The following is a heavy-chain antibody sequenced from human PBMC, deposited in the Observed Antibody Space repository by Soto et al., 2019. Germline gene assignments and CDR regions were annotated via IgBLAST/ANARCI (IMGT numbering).Heavy chain of an antibody. CDR1: GGSFSGYY. CDR2: INHSGST. Sequence: QVQLQQWGAGLLKPSETLSLTCAVYGGSFSGYYWSWIRQPPGKGLEWIGEINHSGSTIYNPSLKSRVTISVDTSKNQFSLKLSSVTAADTAVYYCARVPPRYCSSTSCYNWFDPWGQGTLVTVSS. D-gene: IGHD2-2*01. CDR3: ARVPPRYCSSTSCYNWFDP. V-gene: IGHV4-34*01. J-gene: IGHJ5*02.